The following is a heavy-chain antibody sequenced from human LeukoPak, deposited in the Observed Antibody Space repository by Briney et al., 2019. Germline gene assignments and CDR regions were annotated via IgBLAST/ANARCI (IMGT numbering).Heavy chain of an antibody. Sequence: QSGGSLRLSCAASGFTFDDYAMHWVRQAPGKGLEWVSGTSWNSGSIGYADSVKGRFTISRDNAKNSLYLQMNSLRAEDTALYYCAKDLHYWGQGTLVTVSS. CDR1: GFTFDDYA. CDR2: TSWNSGSI. V-gene: IGHV3-9*01. CDR3: AKDLHY. J-gene: IGHJ4*02.